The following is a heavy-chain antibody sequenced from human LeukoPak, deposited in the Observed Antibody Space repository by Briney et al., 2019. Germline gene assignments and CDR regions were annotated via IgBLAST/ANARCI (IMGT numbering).Heavy chain of an antibody. Sequence: PGGSLRLSCAASGFTFSSYAMSWVRQAPGKGLEWVSYSSSSGSTIYYAESVKGRFTISRDNAKNSLHLQMNSLRAEDTAVYYCARGLRGATEARGRLDYWGQGTLVTVSS. V-gene: IGHV3-48*04. CDR3: ARGLRGATEARGRLDY. CDR1: GFTFSSYA. D-gene: IGHD1-26*01. CDR2: SSSSGSTI. J-gene: IGHJ4*02.